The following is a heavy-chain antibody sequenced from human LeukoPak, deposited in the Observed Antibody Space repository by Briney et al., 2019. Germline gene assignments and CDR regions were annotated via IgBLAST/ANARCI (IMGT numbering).Heavy chain of an antibody. J-gene: IGHJ4*02. CDR2: MNPNSGNT. CDR1: GGTFSSYA. D-gene: IGHD3-3*01. CDR3: ARGGFDYDFWSGYHDY. Sequence: ASVKVSCKASGGTFSSYAISWVRQATGQGLEWMGWMNPNSGNTGYAQKFQGRVTITRNTSISTAYMELSSLRSEDTAVYYCARGGFDYDFWSGYHDYWGQGTLVTVSS. V-gene: IGHV1-8*03.